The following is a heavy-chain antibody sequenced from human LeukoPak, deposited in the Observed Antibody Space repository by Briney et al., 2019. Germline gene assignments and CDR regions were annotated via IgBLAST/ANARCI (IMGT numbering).Heavy chain of an antibody. CDR2: IYVTGST. D-gene: IGHD1-7*01. Sequence: KPSETLSLTCTVSGASISSYYRSWIRQPAGKALEWIGRIYVTGSTTYNPSLESRVTMSLDTSKNHFSLKLRSVTAADTAVYYCARDSGTTGEVKFDPWGQGTLVTVSS. V-gene: IGHV4-4*07. CDR1: GASISSYY. J-gene: IGHJ5*02. CDR3: ARDSGTTGEVKFDP.